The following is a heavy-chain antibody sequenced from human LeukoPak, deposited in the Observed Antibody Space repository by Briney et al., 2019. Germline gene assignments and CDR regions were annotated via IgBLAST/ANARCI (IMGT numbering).Heavy chain of an antibody. Sequence: GGSLRLSCAASGFTFSSYWMSWVRQAPGKGLEWVSHIGGSGSFIYYADSVKGRFTISRDNANNSVFLQMNSLRAEDTAVYYCARFLASWDRYYMDVWGKGTTVSVSS. J-gene: IGHJ6*03. CDR3: ARFLASWDRYYMDV. CDR2: IGGSGSFI. D-gene: IGHD2-2*01. V-gene: IGHV3-48*01. CDR1: GFTFSSYW.